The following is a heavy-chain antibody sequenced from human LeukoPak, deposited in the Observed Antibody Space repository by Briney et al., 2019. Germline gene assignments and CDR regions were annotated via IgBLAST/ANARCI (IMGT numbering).Heavy chain of an antibody. CDR2: IYYSGST. V-gene: IGHV4-61*08. CDR1: GGSISSGGYY. J-gene: IGHJ5*02. D-gene: IGHD4-11*01. Sequence: SETLSLTCTVSGGSISSGGYYWSWIRQPPGKGLEWIGYIYYSGSTNYNPSLKSRVTISVDTSKNQFSLKLSSVTAADTAVYYCAGEPVLYDYSNYGWFDPWGQGTLVTVSS. CDR3: AGEPVLYDYSNYGWFDP.